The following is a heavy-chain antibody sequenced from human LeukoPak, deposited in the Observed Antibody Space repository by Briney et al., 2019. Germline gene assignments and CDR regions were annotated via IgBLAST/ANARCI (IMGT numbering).Heavy chain of an antibody. D-gene: IGHD4-17*01. CDR2: MNPNSGST. CDR1: GYTFTSYD. J-gene: IGHJ4*02. V-gene: IGHV1-8*01. Sequence: ASVKVSCKASGYTFTSYDINWVRQATGQGLEWMGWMNPNSGSTGYAQKFQGRVTMTRNTSISTAYMELSSLRSEDTAVYYCAYCDYRRGGSLDYWGQGTLVTVSS. CDR3: AYCDYRRGGSLDY.